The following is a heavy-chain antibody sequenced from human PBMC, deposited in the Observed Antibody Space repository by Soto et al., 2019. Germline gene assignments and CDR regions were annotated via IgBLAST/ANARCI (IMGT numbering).Heavy chain of an antibody. D-gene: IGHD1-26*01. V-gene: IGHV5-51*01. CDR2: IYPCDSDT. J-gene: IGHJ3*02. CDR3: ASTRGDYSGSYTSFDI. Sequence: GESLKISCQGSGYSFTSYWIGWVRQMPGKGLEWMWIIYPCDSDTRYSPSFQGQVTISADKSISTAYLQWNSLKASDTAMYSCASTRGDYSGSYTSFDIWGQGTMVTVSS. CDR1: GYSFTSYW.